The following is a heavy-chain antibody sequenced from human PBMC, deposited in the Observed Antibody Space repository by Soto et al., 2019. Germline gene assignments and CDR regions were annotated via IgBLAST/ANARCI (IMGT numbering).Heavy chain of an antibody. Sequence: PGESLKISCKGSGYSFTSYWISWVRQMPGKGLEWMGRIDPSDSYTNYSPSFQGHVTSSADKSISTAYLQWSSLKASDTAMYYCARHSSYSSSSNYYYYGMDVWGQGTTVTVSS. CDR2: IDPSDSYT. CDR1: GYSFTSYW. V-gene: IGHV5-10-1*01. CDR3: ARHSSYSSSSNYYYYGMDV. D-gene: IGHD6-6*01. J-gene: IGHJ6*02.